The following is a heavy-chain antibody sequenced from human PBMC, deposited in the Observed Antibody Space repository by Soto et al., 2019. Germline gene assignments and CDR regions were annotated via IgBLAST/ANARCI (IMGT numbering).Heavy chain of an antibody. V-gene: IGHV1-69*13. CDR1: GGTFSSYA. J-gene: IGHJ4*02. D-gene: IGHD6-19*01. CDR3: ARDSSGWERLDY. CDR2: IIPIFGTA. Sequence: SVKVSCKASGGTFSSYAISWVRQAPGQGLEWMGGIIPIFGTANYAQKFQGRVTITADESTSTAYMELRSLRSDDTAVYYCARDSSGWERLDYWGQGTLVTVSS.